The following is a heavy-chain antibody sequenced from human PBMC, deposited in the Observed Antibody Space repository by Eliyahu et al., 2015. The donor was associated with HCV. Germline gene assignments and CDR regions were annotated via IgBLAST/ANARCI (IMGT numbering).Heavy chain of an antibody. V-gene: IGHV1-69*01. Sequence: QVQLVQSGAEVKKPGSSVKVSCKASGGTFNTYAIXWVRQAPGQGLDWMGGIIPILGTPIYAQKFQGRVTITAEESTSTAYMDLRSLRSEDTAVYYCASTMTTSRHLWGSYYYYGMDVWGQGTTVTVSS. D-gene: IGHD3-16*01. J-gene: IGHJ6*02. CDR3: ASTMTTSRHLWGSYYYYGMDV. CDR1: GGTFNTYA. CDR2: IIPILGTP.